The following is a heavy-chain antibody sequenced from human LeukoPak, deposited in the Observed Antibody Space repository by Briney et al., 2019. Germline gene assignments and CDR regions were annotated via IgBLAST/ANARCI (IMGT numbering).Heavy chain of an antibody. CDR3: ARLYYDSSGYYYVYYYYYYMDV. CDR2: IYTSGST. J-gene: IGHJ6*03. V-gene: IGHV4-61*02. CDR1: GGSISSGTYY. D-gene: IGHD3-22*01. Sequence: SETLSLTCTVSGGSISSGTYYWSWIRQPAGKGLEWIGRIYTSGSTNYNPSLKSRVTISVDTSKNQFSLKLSSVTAADTAVYYCARLYYDSSGYYYVYYYYYYMDVWGKGTTVTISS.